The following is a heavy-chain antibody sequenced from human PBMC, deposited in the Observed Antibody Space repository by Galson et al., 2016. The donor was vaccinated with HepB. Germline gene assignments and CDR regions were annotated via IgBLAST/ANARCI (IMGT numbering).Heavy chain of an antibody. CDR1: GFTFSSYA. Sequence: SLRLSCAASGFTFSSYAMSWVRQAPGKGLEWVSGISGSGYSTFYADSVQGRFTISRDNSKSTLYLQMNSLRAEDTAVYYCARNISHSGGWFYYYCALDVWGQGTTVTVSS. CDR2: ISGSGYST. J-gene: IGHJ6*02. CDR3: ARNISHSGGWFYYYCALDV. D-gene: IGHD2-15*01. V-gene: IGHV3-23*01.